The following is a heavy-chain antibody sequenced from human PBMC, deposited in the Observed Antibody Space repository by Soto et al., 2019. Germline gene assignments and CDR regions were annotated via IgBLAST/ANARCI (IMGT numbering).Heavy chain of an antibody. J-gene: IGHJ1*01. Sequence: LRLSCAASGFTFSSYGMHWVRQAPGKGLEWVAVISYDGSNKYYADSVKGRFTISRDNSKNTLYLQMNSLRAEDTAVYYCAKERYYYDSSGYEYLQHWGQGTLVTVSS. D-gene: IGHD3-22*01. V-gene: IGHV3-30*18. CDR1: GFTFSSYG. CDR2: ISYDGSNK. CDR3: AKERYYYDSSGYEYLQH.